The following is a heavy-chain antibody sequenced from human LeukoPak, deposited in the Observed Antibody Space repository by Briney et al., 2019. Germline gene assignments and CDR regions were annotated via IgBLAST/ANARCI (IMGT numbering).Heavy chain of an antibody. V-gene: IGHV4-4*02. CDR2: VNLQGST. CDR3: ASPGGSGSYQLDY. J-gene: IGHJ4*02. D-gene: IGHD3-10*01. CDR1: GGSISNTNW. Sequence: SGTLSLTCGVSGGSISNTNWWTWVRQPPGKGLEWIGEVNLQGSTNYNPSLKSRVAISVDKSENHISLKLTSVTAADTAVYYCASPGGSGSYQLDYWGQGTLVTVSS.